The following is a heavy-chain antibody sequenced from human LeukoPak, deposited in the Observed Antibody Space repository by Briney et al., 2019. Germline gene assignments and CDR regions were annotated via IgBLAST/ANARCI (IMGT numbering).Heavy chain of an antibody. CDR1: GYTFTGYY. CDR2: IIPIFGTA. D-gene: IGHD1-7*01. V-gene: IGHV1-69*05. CDR3: ARVIYWNYPVDYYYYYMDV. J-gene: IGHJ6*03. Sequence: GASVKVSCKASGYTFTGYYMHWVRQAPGQGLEWMGGIIPIFGTANYAQKFQGRVTITTDESTSTAYMELSSRRSEDTAVYYCARVIYWNYPVDYYYYYMDVWGKGTTVTVSS.